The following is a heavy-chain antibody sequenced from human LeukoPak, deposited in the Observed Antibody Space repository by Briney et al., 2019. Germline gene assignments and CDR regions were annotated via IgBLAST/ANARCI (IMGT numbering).Heavy chain of an antibody. V-gene: IGHV4-59*01. D-gene: IGHD3-10*01. CDR3: ARALLWFGELSWFDP. CDR2: IYYSGST. CDR1: GGSISSYY. Sequence: SETLSLTCTVSGGSISSYYWSWIRQPAGKGLEWIGYIYYSGSTNYNPSLKSRVTISVDTSKNQFSLKLSSVTAADTAVYYCARALLWFGELSWFDPWGQGTLVTVSS. J-gene: IGHJ5*02.